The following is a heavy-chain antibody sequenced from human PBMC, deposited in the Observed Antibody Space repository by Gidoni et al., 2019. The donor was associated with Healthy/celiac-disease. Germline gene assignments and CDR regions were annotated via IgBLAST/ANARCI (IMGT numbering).Heavy chain of an antibody. J-gene: IGHJ4*02. Sequence: EVQLVQSGAEVKKPGESLKISCKGSGYRFTSYWSGWVRQMPGKGLEWMGGKYPGDSDTRYSPSFQGQVTISADKSISTAYLQWSSLKASDTAMYYCARQSGPYSSPSNYWGQGTLVTVSS. V-gene: IGHV5-51*01. D-gene: IGHD6-6*01. CDR2: KYPGDSDT. CDR1: GYRFTSYW. CDR3: ARQSGPYSSPSNY.